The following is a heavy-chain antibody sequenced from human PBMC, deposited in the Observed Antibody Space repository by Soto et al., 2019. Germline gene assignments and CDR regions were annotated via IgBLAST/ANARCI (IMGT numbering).Heavy chain of an antibody. CDR1: GFTFSSYA. V-gene: IGHV3-30-3*01. Sequence: QVQLVESGGGVVQPGRSLRLSCAASGFTFSSYAMHWVRQAPGKGLEWVAVISYDGSNKYYADSVKGRFTISRDNSKNTLYLQMNSLRAEDTAVYYCARDLSAGSGSFDAFDICGQGTMVTVSS. J-gene: IGHJ3*02. CDR2: ISYDGSNK. CDR3: ARDLSAGSGSFDAFDI. D-gene: IGHD1-26*01.